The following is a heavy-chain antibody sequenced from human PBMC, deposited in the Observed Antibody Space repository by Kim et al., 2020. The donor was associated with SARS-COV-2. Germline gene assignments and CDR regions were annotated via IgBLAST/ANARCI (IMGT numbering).Heavy chain of an antibody. D-gene: IGHD3-22*01. J-gene: IGHJ4*02. Sequence: GGSLRLSCAASGFTVRSNYMSWVRQAPGKGLEWVSVIYSGGSTYYADSVKGRFTISRDNSKHTLYLQMNSLRDEDTAVYYCAREMGYYESSGYYREEGYWGQGTLVTVSS. V-gene: IGHV3-66*01. CDR1: GFTVRSNY. CDR2: IYSGGST. CDR3: AREMGYYESSGYYREEGY.